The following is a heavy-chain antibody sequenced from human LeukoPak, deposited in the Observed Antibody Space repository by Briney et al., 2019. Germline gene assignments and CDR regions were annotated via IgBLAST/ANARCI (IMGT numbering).Heavy chain of an antibody. CDR3: ASGDYSGTKPDPIDM. CDR1: GYTFTDYF. J-gene: IGHJ3*02. CDR2: ITPNSDDT. V-gene: IGHV1-2*02. D-gene: IGHD3-10*01. Sequence: GASVKVSCKASGYTFTDYFIHWVRQAPGQGLEWMGYITPNSDDTHYAQKFQGRVTMTRDTSINTAYMELTRLRSDDTAVYYCASGDYSGTKPDPIDMWGQGTMVTVSS.